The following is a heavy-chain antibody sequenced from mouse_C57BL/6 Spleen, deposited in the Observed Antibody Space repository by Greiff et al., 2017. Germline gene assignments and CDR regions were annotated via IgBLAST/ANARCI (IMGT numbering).Heavy chain of an antibody. CDR2: INPSSGYT. D-gene: IGHD1-1*01. CDR3: ARIYYYGSMDY. J-gene: IGHJ4*01. V-gene: IGHV1-4*01. CDR1: GYTFTSYT. Sequence: VQLQQSGAELARPGASVKMSCKASGYTFTSYTMHWVKQRPGQGLEWIGYINPSSGYTKYNQKFKDKATLTADKSSSTAYMQLSSLTSEDSAVYYCARIYYYGSMDYWGQGTSVTVSS.